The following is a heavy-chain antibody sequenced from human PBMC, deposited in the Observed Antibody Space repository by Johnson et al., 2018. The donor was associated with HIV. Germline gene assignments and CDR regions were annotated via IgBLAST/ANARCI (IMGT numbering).Heavy chain of an antibody. CDR2: ISGSGGST. J-gene: IGHJ3*02. CDR3: AKGLIGAFDI. CDR1: GFAFSNFG. Sequence: VQVVESGGGVVQPGRSLRLSCAASGFAFSNFGMHWVRQAPGKGLVWVSAISGSGGSTYYADSVKGRFTISRDNSKNTLYLQMNSLRAEDTAVYYCAKGLIGAFDIWGQGTMVTVSS. D-gene: IGHD2/OR15-2a*01. V-gene: IGHV3-23*04.